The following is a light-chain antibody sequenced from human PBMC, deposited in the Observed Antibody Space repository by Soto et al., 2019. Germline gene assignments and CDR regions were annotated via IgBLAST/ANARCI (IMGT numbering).Light chain of an antibody. V-gene: IGLV2-18*02. CDR3: SSSRSSTTWV. J-gene: IGLJ3*02. Sequence: QSALTQPASVSGSPGQSITISCSGTNSDIGNGNRVSWYQQPPGTAPKLLIYGVTNRPSGVPDRFSGSKSGNTASLTISGLPAEDEADYYCSSSRSSTTWVFGGGTKLTVL. CDR1: NSDIGNGNR. CDR2: GVT.